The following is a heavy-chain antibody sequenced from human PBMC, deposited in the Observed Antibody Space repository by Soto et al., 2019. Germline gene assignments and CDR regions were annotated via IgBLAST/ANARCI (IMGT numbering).Heavy chain of an antibody. V-gene: IGHV1-69*13. J-gene: IGHJ4*02. CDR3: ERVPMVRAKTSTYFDY. D-gene: IGHD3-10*01. Sequence: SVKVSCKASGGTFSSYAISWVRQAPGQGLEWMGGIIPIFGTANYAQKSQGRVTITADESTSTAYMELSSLRSEDTAVYYCERVPMVRAKTSTYFDYWGQGTLVTVSS. CDR1: GGTFSSYA. CDR2: IIPIFGTA.